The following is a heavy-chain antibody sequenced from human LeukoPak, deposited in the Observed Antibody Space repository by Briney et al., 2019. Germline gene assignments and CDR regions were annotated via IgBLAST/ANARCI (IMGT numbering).Heavy chain of an antibody. CDR1: GGSISSYY. D-gene: IGHD5-24*01. J-gene: IGHJ4*02. CDR2: IYTSGST. Sequence: PSETLSLTCTVSGGSISSYYWSWIRQPAGKGLEWIGRIYTSGSTIYHPSLKRRVTMSVDTSKNQFSLKLSSVTAADTAVFYCAREGATRDFDYWGQGTLVTDCS. V-gene: IGHV4-4*07. CDR3: AREGATRDFDY.